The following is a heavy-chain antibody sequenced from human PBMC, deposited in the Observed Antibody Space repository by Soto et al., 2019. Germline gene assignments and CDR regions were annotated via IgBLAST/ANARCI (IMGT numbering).Heavy chain of an antibody. V-gene: IGHV4-34*01. J-gene: IGHJ6*02. CDR1: GGSFREYY. D-gene: IGHD3-10*01. Sequence: VDLPQWGAGVLRPSETLSLTCAVNGGSFREYYWSWLRQPPGKGLEWIGEINQSGTTHYNPSLKRRINISIDTSKNQFSLNLTSVTAADTATYYCARDIITVIGGEIYYYFGMDVWGQGTTVTVSS. CDR2: INQSGTT. CDR3: ARDIITVIGGEIYYYFGMDV.